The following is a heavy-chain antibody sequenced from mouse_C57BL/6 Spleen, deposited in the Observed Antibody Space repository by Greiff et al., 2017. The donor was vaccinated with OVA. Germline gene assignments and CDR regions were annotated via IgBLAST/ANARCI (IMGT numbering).Heavy chain of an antibody. V-gene: IGHV1-18*01. CDR2: INPNNGGT. Sequence: RVEPGASVKIPCKASGYTFTDYNMDWVKQSHGKSLEWIGDINPNNGGTIYNQKFKGKATLTVDKSSSTAYMELRSLTSEDTAVYYCARKGYGSSLFDYWGQGTTLTVSS. D-gene: IGHD1-1*01. CDR1: GYTFTDYN. J-gene: IGHJ2*01. CDR3: ARKGYGSSLFDY.